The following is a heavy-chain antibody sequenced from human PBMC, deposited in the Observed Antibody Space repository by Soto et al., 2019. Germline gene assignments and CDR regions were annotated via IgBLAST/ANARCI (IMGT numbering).Heavy chain of an antibody. D-gene: IGHD3-22*01. CDR2: IKSKTDGGTT. CDR1: GFTFSNAW. V-gene: IGHV3-15*07. CDR3: TTGRQTYYYDSSGESLDDY. Sequence: GGSLRLSCAASGFTFSNAWMNWVRQAPGKGLEWVGRIKSKTDGGTTDYAAPVKGRFTISRDDSKNTLYLQMNSLKTEDTAVYYCTTGRQTYYYDSSGESLDDYWGQGTLVTVSS. J-gene: IGHJ4*02.